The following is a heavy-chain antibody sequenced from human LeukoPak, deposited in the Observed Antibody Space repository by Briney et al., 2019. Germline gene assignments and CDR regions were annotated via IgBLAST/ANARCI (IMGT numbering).Heavy chain of an antibody. Sequence: SETLSLTCTVSGCSISSYYWSWIRQPPGKGLEWIGYIYYSGSTNYNPSLKSRVTISVDTSKNQFSLKLSSVTTADMAVYYCARALFLGQLWLFDYWGQGTLVTVSS. J-gene: IGHJ4*02. CDR1: GCSISSYY. V-gene: IGHV4-59*01. CDR3: ARALFLGQLWLFDY. D-gene: IGHD5-18*01. CDR2: IYYSGST.